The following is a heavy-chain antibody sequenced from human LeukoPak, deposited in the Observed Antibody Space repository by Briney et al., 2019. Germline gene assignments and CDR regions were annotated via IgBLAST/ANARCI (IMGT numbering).Heavy chain of an antibody. CDR1: GGSISSYY. V-gene: IGHV4-59*01. Sequence: SETLSLTCTVSGGSISSYYWSWIRQPPGKGLEWIGYIYYSGSTDYNPSLKSRVTISVDTSKNQFSLKLNSVTAADTAVYYCASYSGSYYGGFDYWGQGTLVTVSS. CDR3: ASYSGSYYGGFDY. J-gene: IGHJ4*02. D-gene: IGHD1-26*01. CDR2: IYYSGST.